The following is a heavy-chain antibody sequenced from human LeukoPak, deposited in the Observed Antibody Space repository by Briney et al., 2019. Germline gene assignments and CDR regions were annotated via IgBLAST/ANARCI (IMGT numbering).Heavy chain of an antibody. D-gene: IGHD2-2*01. V-gene: IGHV4-31*03. CDR2: IYYSGST. Sequence: PSEALSLTCTVSGGSISSGGYYWSWIRQHPGKGLEWIGYIYYSGSTYYNPSLKSRVTISVDTSKNQFSLKLSSVTAADTAVYYCARVLVIPAADDALDIWGQGTMVTVSS. CDR3: ARVLVIPAADDALDI. CDR1: GGSISSGGYY. J-gene: IGHJ3*02.